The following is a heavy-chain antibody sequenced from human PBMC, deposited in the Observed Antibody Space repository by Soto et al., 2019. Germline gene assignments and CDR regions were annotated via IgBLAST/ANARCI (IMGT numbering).Heavy chain of an antibody. J-gene: IGHJ4*02. CDR1: GFTFSSYA. Sequence: EVRLLESGGGFVQPGGSLRISCTASGFTFSSYAMSWVRQAPGKGLKWVSAISGSGGSTYYADSVKGRFTISRDNSNNTLFLQMNSLRAEDTAIYYCAKDLGDLTVPDPRSSDYWGQGTLVTVSS. V-gene: IGHV3-23*01. CDR3: AKDLGDLTVPDPRSSDY. CDR2: ISGSGGST. D-gene: IGHD4-17*01.